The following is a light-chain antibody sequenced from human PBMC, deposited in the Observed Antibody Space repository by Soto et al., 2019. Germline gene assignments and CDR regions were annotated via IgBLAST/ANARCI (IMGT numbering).Light chain of an antibody. CDR2: DAS. V-gene: IGKV3-11*01. CDR3: QQRSNWSLFT. CDR1: QSVSSY. Sequence: EIVLTQSPATLSLSPGERATLSCRASQSVSSYLAWYQQKPGQAPRRLIYDASNRATGIPARFSGSWSGTDFTLTISSLEPEDFAVYYCQQRSNWSLFTFGPGTKVDIK. J-gene: IGKJ3*01.